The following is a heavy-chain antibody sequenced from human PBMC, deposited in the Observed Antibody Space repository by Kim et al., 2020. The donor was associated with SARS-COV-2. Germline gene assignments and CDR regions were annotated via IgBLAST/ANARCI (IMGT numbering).Heavy chain of an antibody. CDR2: IYPGDSDT. Sequence: GESLKISCKGSGYSFTSYWIGWVRQMPGKGLEWMGIIYPGDSDTRYSPSFQGQVTISADKSISTAYLQWSSLKASDTAMYYCARGAAGYYYDSSGYYSPAFDYWGQGTLVTVSS. CDR3: ARGAAGYYYDSSGYYSPAFDY. J-gene: IGHJ4*02. CDR1: GYSFTSYW. D-gene: IGHD3-22*01. V-gene: IGHV5-51*01.